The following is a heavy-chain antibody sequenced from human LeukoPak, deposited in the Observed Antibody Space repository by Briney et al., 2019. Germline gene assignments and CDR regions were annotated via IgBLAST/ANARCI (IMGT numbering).Heavy chain of an antibody. CDR2: IYHSGST. J-gene: IGHJ4*02. Sequence: SETLSLTCAVSGGSISSSNWWSWVRQPPGKGLEWIGAIYHSGSTNYNPSLKSRVTISVDKSKNQFSLKLSSVTAADTAVYYCARGLHYYYGSGSYPYWGQGTLVTVSS. CDR3: ARGLHYYYGSGSYPY. V-gene: IGHV4-4*02. CDR1: GGSISSSNW. D-gene: IGHD3-10*01.